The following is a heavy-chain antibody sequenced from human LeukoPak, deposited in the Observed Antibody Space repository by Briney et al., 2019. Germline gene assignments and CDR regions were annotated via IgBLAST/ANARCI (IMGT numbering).Heavy chain of an antibody. CDR2: INIGGTNT. CDR3: ATDGAGFDT. CDR1: GFTFNDYY. Sequence: GGSLRLTCAASGFTFNDYYMSWIRQAPGKGLERLSYINIGGTNTHYADSVKGRFTISRDNAKKSLYLEMNNLRAEDTAVYYCATDGAGFDTWGQGVLATVSS. J-gene: IGHJ5*02. V-gene: IGHV3-11*01.